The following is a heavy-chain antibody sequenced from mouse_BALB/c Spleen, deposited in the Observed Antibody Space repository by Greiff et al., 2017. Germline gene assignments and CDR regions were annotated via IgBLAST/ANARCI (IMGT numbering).Heavy chain of an antibody. CDR3: AHLLGAY. V-gene: IGHV1S81*02. CDR1: GYTFTSYW. J-gene: IGHJ3*01. D-gene: IGHD1-1*01. CDR2: INPSNGRT. Sequence: QVQLQQPGAELVKPGASVKLSCKASGYTFTSYWMHWVKQRPGQGLEWIGEINPSNGRTNYNEKFKSKATLTVDKSSSTAYMQLSSLTSEDSAVYYCAHLLGAYWGQGTLVTVSA.